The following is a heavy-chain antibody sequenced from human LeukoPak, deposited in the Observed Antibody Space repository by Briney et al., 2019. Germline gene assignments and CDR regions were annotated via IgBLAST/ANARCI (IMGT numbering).Heavy chain of an antibody. Sequence: PGGSLRLSCAASGFTFSSYGMHWVRQAPGKGLEWVAFIRYDGSNKYYADSVKGRFTISRDNAKNSLYLQMNSLRAEDTALYYCAKGFYYYGSGSIDAFDIWGQGTMVTVSS. CDR1: GFTFSSYG. CDR2: IRYDGSNK. J-gene: IGHJ3*02. D-gene: IGHD3-10*01. V-gene: IGHV3-30*02. CDR3: AKGFYYYGSGSIDAFDI.